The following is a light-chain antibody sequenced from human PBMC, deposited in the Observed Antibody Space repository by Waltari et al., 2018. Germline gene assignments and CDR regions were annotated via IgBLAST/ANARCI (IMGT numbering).Light chain of an antibody. J-gene: IGKJ1*01. CDR1: QSISTW. Sequence: DIQMTQSPSTLSASVGDRVIITCRASQSISTWLAWYQQKPGKAPKLLIFAASSLQTGVPSRFSGSGSGTEFTLTINSLQHDDFATYYCQHYNAYRTFGQGTKVEIK. CDR3: QHYNAYRT. CDR2: AAS. V-gene: IGKV1-5*01.